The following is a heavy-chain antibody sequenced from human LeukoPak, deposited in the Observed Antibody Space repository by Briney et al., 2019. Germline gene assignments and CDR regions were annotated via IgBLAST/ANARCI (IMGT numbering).Heavy chain of an antibody. CDR1: SGSISKYY. J-gene: IGHJ2*01. Sequence: SETLSLTCTVSSGSISKYYWSWIRQSPGKGLEWIGYIYYSGSTTYNPSLKSRVTMSVDMSKNQLSLKLSSVTAADTAVYYCARRFPWYFDLWGRGTLVTVSS. CDR2: IYYSGST. V-gene: IGHV4-59*12. CDR3: ARRFPWYFDL.